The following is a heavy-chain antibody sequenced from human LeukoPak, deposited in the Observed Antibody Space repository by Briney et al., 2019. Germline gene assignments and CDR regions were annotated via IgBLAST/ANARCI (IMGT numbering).Heavy chain of an antibody. D-gene: IGHD5/OR15-5a*01. CDR3: ARVVSGASYYYMDV. Sequence: PSETLSLTCTVSGGSISSSSYYWGWIRQPPGKGLEWIGSIYYSGSTYYNPSLKSRVTISVDTSKNQFSLKLSSVTAADTAVYYCARVVSGASYYYMDVWGKGTTVTVSS. CDR2: IYYSGST. V-gene: IGHV4-39*01. CDR1: GGSISSSSYY. J-gene: IGHJ6*03.